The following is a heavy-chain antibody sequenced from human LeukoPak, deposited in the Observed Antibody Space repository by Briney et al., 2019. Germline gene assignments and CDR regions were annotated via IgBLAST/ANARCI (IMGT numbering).Heavy chain of an antibody. CDR3: ARGGHYYDSSGPHVNDY. Sequence: GGSLRLSCAASGFTFSSYGMHWVRQAPGKGLEWVAVISYDGSNKYYADSVKGRFTISRDNSKNTLYLQMNSLRAEDTAVYYCARGGHYYDSSGPHVNDYWGQGTLVTVSS. CDR2: ISYDGSNK. D-gene: IGHD3-22*01. CDR1: GFTFSSYG. V-gene: IGHV3-30*03. J-gene: IGHJ4*02.